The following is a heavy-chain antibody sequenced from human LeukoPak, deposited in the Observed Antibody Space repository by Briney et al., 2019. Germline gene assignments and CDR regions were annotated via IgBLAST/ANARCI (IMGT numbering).Heavy chain of an antibody. V-gene: IGHV4-38-2*01. CDR1: GYSISSGYY. Sequence: SETLSLTCAASGYSISSGYYWGWIRQPPGKGLEWIGSMYHSGSTYFNPSLKSRVTISVDTSKNQFSLTLSSVTAADTAVYFCARVAASGTALDAFDRWGQGTMVTVSS. D-gene: IGHD6-13*01. CDR2: MYHSGST. CDR3: ARVAASGTALDAFDR. J-gene: IGHJ3*02.